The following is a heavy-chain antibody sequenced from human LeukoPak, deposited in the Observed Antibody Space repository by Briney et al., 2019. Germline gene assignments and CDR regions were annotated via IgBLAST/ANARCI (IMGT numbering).Heavy chain of an antibody. J-gene: IGHJ4*02. CDR3: ARATAENDH. V-gene: IGHV1-2*02. D-gene: IGHD1-14*01. Sequence: WASVKVSCKASGYTFTGYYLHWVRQAPGQGLEWMGWLNPKTGGTSYAQKFQGRVTMTRDTSISTVNMELSRLTSDDTAVYYCARATAENDHWGQGPLVTVSS. CDR2: LNPKTGGT. CDR1: GYTFTGYY.